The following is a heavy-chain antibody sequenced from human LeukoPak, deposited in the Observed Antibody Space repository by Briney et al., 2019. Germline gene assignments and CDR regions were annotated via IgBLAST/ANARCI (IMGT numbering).Heavy chain of an antibody. V-gene: IGHV4-34*01. D-gene: IGHD3-3*01. J-gene: IGHJ5*02. CDR3: ARGGLITIFGVVTYNWFDP. CDR2: INHSGST. Sequence: PSETLSLTCAVYGGSFSGYYWSWIRQPPGKGLEWIGEINHSGSTNYNPSLKSRVTISVDTSKNQFSLKLSSVTAADTAVYYCARGGLITIFGVVTYNWFDPWGKGTLVTVSS. CDR1: GGSFSGYY.